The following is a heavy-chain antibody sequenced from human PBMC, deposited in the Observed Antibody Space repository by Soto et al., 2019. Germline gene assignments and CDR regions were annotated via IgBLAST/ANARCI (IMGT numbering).Heavy chain of an antibody. CDR3: ASLRQWLNSDY. D-gene: IGHD6-19*01. J-gene: IGHJ4*02. CDR1: GFTFSSYA. Sequence: PGGSLRLSCAASGFTFSSYAMHWVRQAPGKGLEWVAVISYDGSNKYYADSVKGRFTISRDNSKNTLYLQMNSLRAEDTAVYYCASLRQWLNSDYWGQGTLVTVSS. CDR2: ISYDGSNK. V-gene: IGHV3-30-3*01.